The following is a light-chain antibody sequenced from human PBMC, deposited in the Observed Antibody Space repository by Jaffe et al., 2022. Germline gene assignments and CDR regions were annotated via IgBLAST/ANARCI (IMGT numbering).Light chain of an antibody. J-gene: IGKJ1*01. CDR1: QSIGSW. CDR2: QAS. V-gene: IGKV1-5*03. CDR3: QQYHGYARRT. Sequence: DIQMTQSPSTLSASVGDRLTITCRASQSIGSWLAWFQQKPGKAPNLLLYQASILQSGVPSRFSGSGSGTEFTLTITSLQPDDFATYYCQQYHGYARRTFGQGTKVEI.